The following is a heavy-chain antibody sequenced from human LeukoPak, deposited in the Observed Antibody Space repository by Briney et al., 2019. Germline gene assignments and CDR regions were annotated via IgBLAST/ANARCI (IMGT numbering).Heavy chain of an antibody. CDR3: ARVEVGATSGT. D-gene: IGHD1-26*01. V-gene: IGHV3-30*02. CDR1: GFSFSTFD. CDR2: IRKDGYNK. J-gene: IGHJ4*02. Sequence: HPGGSLRLSCAASGFSFSTFDMQWVRQAPGKGLEWVAFIRKDGYNKHYAASVKGRFTISRDNAKNSLYLQMNSLRAEDTAVYYCARVEVGATSGTWGQGTLVTVSS.